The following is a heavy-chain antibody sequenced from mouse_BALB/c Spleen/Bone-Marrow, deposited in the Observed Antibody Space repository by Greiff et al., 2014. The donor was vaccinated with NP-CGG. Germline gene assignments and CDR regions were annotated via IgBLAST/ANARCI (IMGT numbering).Heavy chain of an antibody. CDR3: TRYYSWYFDV. J-gene: IGHJ1*01. V-gene: IGHV1S81*02. CDR2: INPVNGRN. Sequence: VQLQESGAELVKPGASVKLSCKPSGYTLTSYWIHWVKQRPGQGLEWIGEINPVNGRNDYNEKFKNKATLTVDKSSSTAYMQLSSLTSEDSAVYYCTRYYSWYFDVWGAGTTVTVSS. D-gene: IGHD1-1*01. CDR1: GYTLTSYW.